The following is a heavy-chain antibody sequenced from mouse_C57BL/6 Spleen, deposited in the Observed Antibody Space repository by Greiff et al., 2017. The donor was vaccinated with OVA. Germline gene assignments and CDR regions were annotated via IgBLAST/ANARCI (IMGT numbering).Heavy chain of an antibody. CDR1: GYTFTSYW. Sequence: VQLQQPGAELVRPGSSVKLSCKASGYTFTSYWMDWVKQRPGQGLEWIGNIYPSDSETHYNQKFKDKATLTVDKSSSTAYMQLSSLTSEDSAVYYCARERGNYYGFDYWGQGTTLTVSS. D-gene: IGHD1-1*01. CDR2: IYPSDSET. J-gene: IGHJ2*01. CDR3: ARERGNYYGFDY. V-gene: IGHV1-61*01.